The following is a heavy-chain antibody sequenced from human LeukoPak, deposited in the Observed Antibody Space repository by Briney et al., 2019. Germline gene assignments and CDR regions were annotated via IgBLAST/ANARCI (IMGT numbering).Heavy chain of an antibody. V-gene: IGHV3-23*01. CDR1: GFTFSTYA. D-gene: IGHD1-26*01. CDR2: ISGGAGST. Sequence: GGSLRLFCAASGFTFSTYAMNWVRQAPGKGLEWDSGISGGAGSTWYADSVKGRFTISRDNSKNTLYLQMNRLRVEDTATYYCAKYRTSPPYGLDVWGQGTTAAVSS. J-gene: IGHJ6*02. CDR3: AKYRTSPPYGLDV.